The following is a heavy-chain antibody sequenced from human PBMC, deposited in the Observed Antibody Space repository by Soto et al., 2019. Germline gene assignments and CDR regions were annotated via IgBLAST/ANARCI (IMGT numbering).Heavy chain of an antibody. D-gene: IGHD3-9*01. CDR2: IYASGRT. Sequence: QVQLQESGPGLVKPSETLSLTCTVSGVSITPYFWSWIRQPAGEAPEWLGHIYASGRTTHNPSLKSRVTMFVSQTQVSLRLTSVTAADTAVYYCARHFDVDPSLDHYYFDLWGRGALVTVSS. CDR1: GVSITPYF. CDR3: ARHFDVDPSLDHYYFDL. V-gene: IGHV4-4*07. J-gene: IGHJ2*01.